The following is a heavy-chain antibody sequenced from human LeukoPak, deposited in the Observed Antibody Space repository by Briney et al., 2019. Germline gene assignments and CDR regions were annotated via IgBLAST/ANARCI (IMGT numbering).Heavy chain of an antibody. CDR2: IYYSGTT. Sequence: SQTLSLTCAVSGGSISGGGYSWSWLRQPPGKGLEWIGYIYYSGTTNYNFSLKSRVTISVDTSKNQFSLKLRSVTAADTAVYYCARDLISGSWLSWGQGTLVTVSS. CDR3: ARDLISGSWLS. D-gene: IGHD1-26*01. J-gene: IGHJ4*02. CDR1: GGSISGGGYS. V-gene: IGHV4-30-4*07.